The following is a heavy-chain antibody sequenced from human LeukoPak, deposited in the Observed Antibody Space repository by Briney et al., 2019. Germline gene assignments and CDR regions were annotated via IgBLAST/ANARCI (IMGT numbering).Heavy chain of an antibody. CDR1: GFTFSLYW. J-gene: IGHJ4*02. CDR2: IKQDGSEK. V-gene: IGHV3-7*05. CDR3: ATLPGTASEY. Sequence: GGSLRLPCAASGFTFSLYWMSWVRQAPGKGLEWVANIKQDGSEKYYVDSVKGRFTISRDNARNSVYLQMNSLRAEDTAVYYCATLPGTASEYWGQGTLVTVSS. D-gene: IGHD1-7*01.